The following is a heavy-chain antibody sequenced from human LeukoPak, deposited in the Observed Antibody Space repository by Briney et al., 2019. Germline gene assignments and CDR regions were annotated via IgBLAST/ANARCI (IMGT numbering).Heavy chain of an antibody. CDR2: ISAYNGNT. J-gene: IGHJ6*02. Sequence: ASVKVSCKASGYTFTSYGISWVRQAPGQGLEWMGWISAYNGNTNYAQKLQGRVTITADESTSTAYMELSSLRSEDTAVYYCARDSGPTFEGYYGMDVWGQGTTVTVSS. CDR1: GYTFTSYG. D-gene: IGHD2/OR15-2a*01. V-gene: IGHV1-18*01. CDR3: ARDSGPTFEGYYGMDV.